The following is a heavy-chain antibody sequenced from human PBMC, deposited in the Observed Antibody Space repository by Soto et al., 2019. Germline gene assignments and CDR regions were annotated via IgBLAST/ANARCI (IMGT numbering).Heavy chain of an antibody. CDR3: PKDDFPTRGDDYFDY. D-gene: IGHD5-12*01. J-gene: IGHJ4*02. CDR1: GFSFTNFA. CDR2: IGASGDIT. Sequence: PGGSLRLSCAASGFSFTNFAMSWVRPAPGKGLEWVAGIGASGDITWYADSVKGRLSISRDNSTNTLYLQLNSLRFEDTAVYNCPKDDFPTRGDDYFDYWGPGTRVTVS. V-gene: IGHV3-23*01.